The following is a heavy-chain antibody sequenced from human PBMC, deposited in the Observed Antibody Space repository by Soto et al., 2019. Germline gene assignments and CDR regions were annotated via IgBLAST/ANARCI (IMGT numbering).Heavy chain of an antibody. CDR2: IYHSGST. J-gene: IGHJ4*02. V-gene: IGHV4-4*02. Sequence: SETLSLTCAVSSGSISSSNWWSWVRQPPGKGLEWIGEIYHSGSTNYNPSLKSRVTISVDKSKNQFSLKLSSVTAADTAVYYCARVFDLGRSNEEYYFDYWGQGTLVTVSS. D-gene: IGHD3-16*01. CDR3: ARVFDLGRSNEEYYFDY. CDR1: SGSISSSNW.